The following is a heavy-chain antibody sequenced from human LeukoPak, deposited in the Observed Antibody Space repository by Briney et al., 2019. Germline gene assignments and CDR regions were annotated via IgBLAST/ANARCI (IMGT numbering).Heavy chain of an antibody. CDR2: ISDDGNNN. V-gene: IGHV3-30*18. CDR3: AKDRWFGELSDYYYGMDV. D-gene: IGHD3-10*01. J-gene: IGHJ6*02. Sequence: GGSLRLSCAASGFTFSTYGMHWVRQAPGKGLEWVAVISDDGNNNYYADSVKGRFTISRDNSKNTLYLQMNSLRAEDTAVYYCAKDRWFGELSDYYYGMDVWGQGTTVTVSS. CDR1: GFTFSTYG.